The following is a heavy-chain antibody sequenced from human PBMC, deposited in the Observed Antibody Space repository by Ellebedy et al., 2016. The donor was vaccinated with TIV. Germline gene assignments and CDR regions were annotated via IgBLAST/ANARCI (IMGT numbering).Heavy chain of an antibody. CDR3: AKDLGSCSSTSCYATSRYYYGMDV. D-gene: IGHD2-2*01. J-gene: IGHJ6*02. V-gene: IGHV3-9*01. Sequence: SLKISXAASGFTFDDYAMHWVRQAPGKGLEWVSGISWNSGSIGYADSVKGRFTISRDNAKNSLYLQMNSLRAEDTALYYCAKDLGSCSSTSCYATSRYYYGMDVWGQGTTVTVSS. CDR2: ISWNSGSI. CDR1: GFTFDDYA.